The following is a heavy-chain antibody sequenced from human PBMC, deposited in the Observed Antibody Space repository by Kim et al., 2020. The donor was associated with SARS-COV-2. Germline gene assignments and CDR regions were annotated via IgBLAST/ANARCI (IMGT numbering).Heavy chain of an antibody. Sequence: ASVKVSCKASGYTFTSYGISWVRQAPGQGLEWMGWISAYNGNTNYAQKLQGRVTMTTDTSTSTAYMELRSLRSDDTAVYYCAREGGLIPGKLSPATALDYWGQGTLVTVSS. V-gene: IGHV1-18*01. D-gene: IGHD3-16*01. CDR1: GYTFTSYG. CDR2: ISAYNGNT. J-gene: IGHJ4*02. CDR3: AREGGLIPGKLSPATALDY.